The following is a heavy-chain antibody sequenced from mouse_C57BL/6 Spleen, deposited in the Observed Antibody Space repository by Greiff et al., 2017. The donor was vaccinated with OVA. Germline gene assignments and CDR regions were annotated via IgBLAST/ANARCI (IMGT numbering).Heavy chain of an antibody. CDR3: ARGDYGTYFDV. V-gene: IGHV1-84*01. CDR2: IYPGSGNT. D-gene: IGHD1-1*01. CDR1: GYTFTDYY. J-gene: IGHJ1*03. Sequence: QVQLQQSGPELVKPGASVKISCKASGYTFTDYYINWVKQRPGQGLAWIGWIYPGSGNTKYNEKFKGKATLTVDTSSSTAYMQLSSLTSEDSAVYFCARGDYGTYFDVWGTGTTVTVSS.